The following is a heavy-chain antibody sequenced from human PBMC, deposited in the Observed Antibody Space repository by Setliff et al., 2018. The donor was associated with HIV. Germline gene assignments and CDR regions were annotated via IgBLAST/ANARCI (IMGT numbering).Heavy chain of an antibody. D-gene: IGHD3-10*01. CDR1: GFTFSDYY. Sequence: GGSLRLSCAASGFTFSDYYMSWIRQAPGKGLEWVSYITSSGSTIYYADSVKGRFTISRDNAKSSLYLQMNSLRAEDTAIYYCARTRALTSRSHTLFHALDVWGRGTPVTVSS. V-gene: IGHV3-11*04. J-gene: IGHJ6*02. CDR2: ITSSGSTI. CDR3: ARTRALTSRSHTLFHALDV.